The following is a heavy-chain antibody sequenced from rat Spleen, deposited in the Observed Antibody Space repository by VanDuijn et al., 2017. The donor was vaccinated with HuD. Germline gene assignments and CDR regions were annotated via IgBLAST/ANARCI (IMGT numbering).Heavy chain of an antibody. CDR1: GLSLTSYN. Sequence: QVQLKESGPGLVQPSQTLSLTCTVSGLSLTSYNVHWVRQPPGKGLEWMGRMRYNGDTSYNSALKSRLSISRDTSKNQVFLKMNSLQTEDMATYYCAREMGLTYGLFPFDFWGQGVMVTVSS. CDR2: MRYNGDT. J-gene: IGHJ2*01. CDR3: AREMGLTYGLFPFDF. D-gene: IGHD1-6*01. V-gene: IGHV2-63*01.